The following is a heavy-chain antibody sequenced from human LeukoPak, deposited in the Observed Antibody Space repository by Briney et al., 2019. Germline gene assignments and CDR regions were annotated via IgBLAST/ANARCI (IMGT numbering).Heavy chain of an antibody. CDR3: ASGGSGNYYHDY. CDR1: GYTFTSYD. J-gene: IGHJ4*02. D-gene: IGHD1-26*01. CDR2: VNPNSGNT. V-gene: IGHV1-8*01. Sequence: GASVKVSCKASGYTFTSYDINWVRQATGQGLEWMGWVNPNSGNTGYAQKFQGRVTMTRNTSISTAYMELSSLRSEDTAVYYCASGGSGNYYHDYWGQGTLVTVSS.